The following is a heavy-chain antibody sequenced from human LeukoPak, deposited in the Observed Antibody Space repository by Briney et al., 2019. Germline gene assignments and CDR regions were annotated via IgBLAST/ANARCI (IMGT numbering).Heavy chain of an antibody. CDR2: IKQDGSEK. Sequence: PGGSLRLSCAASGFTFSSYWMSWVRQAPGKGLEWVANIKQDGSEKYYVDSVKGRFTISRDNAKNSLYLQMNSLRAEDTAVYYCARRSYSSSWYHLSFDYWGQGTLVTVSS. V-gene: IGHV3-7*01. D-gene: IGHD6-13*01. CDR3: ARRSYSSSWYHLSFDY. J-gene: IGHJ4*02. CDR1: GFTFSSYW.